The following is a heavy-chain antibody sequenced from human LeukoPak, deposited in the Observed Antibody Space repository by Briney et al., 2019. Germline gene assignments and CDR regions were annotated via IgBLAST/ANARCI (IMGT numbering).Heavy chain of an antibody. CDR1: GDSISKSRHF. V-gene: IGHV4-39*07. J-gene: IGHJ5*02. CDR3: ARWGTYASTSNWFDP. D-gene: IGHD2-2*01. CDR2: IYNSGST. Sequence: SETLSLTCNVSGDSISKSRHFWAWIRQSPGRGLEWIGYIYNSGSTYYNPSLKSRVTISVDTSKNQFSLSLGSVTAADTAVYYCARWGTYASTSNWFDPWGQGTLVTVSS.